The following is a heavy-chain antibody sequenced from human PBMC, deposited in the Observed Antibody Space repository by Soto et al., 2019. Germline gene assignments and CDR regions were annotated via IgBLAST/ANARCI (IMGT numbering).Heavy chain of an antibody. Sequence: PSETLSLTCTVSGGSISSGGYYWSWIRQHPGKGLEWIGYIYYSGSTYYNPSLKSRVTISVDTSKNQFSLKLSSVTAADTAVYYCAEYDSSGYYQDYWGQGTLVTVSS. CDR1: GGSISSGGYY. V-gene: IGHV4-31*03. CDR3: AEYDSSGYYQDY. CDR2: IYYSGST. J-gene: IGHJ4*02. D-gene: IGHD3-22*01.